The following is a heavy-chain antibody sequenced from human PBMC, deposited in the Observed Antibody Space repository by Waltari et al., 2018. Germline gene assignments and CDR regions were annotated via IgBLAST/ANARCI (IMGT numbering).Heavy chain of an antibody. V-gene: IGHV5-10-1*01. CDR1: GYDFSTYW. D-gene: IGHD1-1*01. Sequence: EVQLVQSGAEVKKHGESLRISCEGSGYDFSTYWITWVRHMPGTGLEGMGGIVPSDSYANSSPSFRGHVTISVDRSISTAYIQWSGLRASDTAIYYCARTSTRDFYYMDVWGKVTTVTVSS. CDR2: IVPSDSYA. CDR3: ARTSTRDFYYMDV. J-gene: IGHJ6*03.